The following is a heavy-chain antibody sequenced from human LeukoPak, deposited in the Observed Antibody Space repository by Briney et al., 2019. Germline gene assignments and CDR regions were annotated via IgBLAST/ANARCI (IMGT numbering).Heavy chain of an antibody. V-gene: IGHV3-66*01. Sequence: PGGSLRLSCAVSGFTVSSNYMSWVRQAPGKGLEWVSVIYSGGSTYYADSVKGRFTISRDNSRNTLYLQMNSLRAEDTAVYYCARGFSGYDPFDYWGRGTLVTVSS. CDR1: GFTVSSNY. D-gene: IGHD5-12*01. J-gene: IGHJ4*02. CDR2: IYSGGST. CDR3: ARGFSGYDPFDY.